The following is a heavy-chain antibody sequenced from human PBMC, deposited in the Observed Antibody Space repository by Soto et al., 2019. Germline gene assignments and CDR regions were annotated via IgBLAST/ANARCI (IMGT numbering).Heavy chain of an antibody. J-gene: IGHJ4*02. CDR3: AKDLYLSTVTTSVFDY. CDR1: GFTFSSYA. CDR2: ISGSGGST. D-gene: IGHD4-4*01. Sequence: GGSLRLSCAASGFTFSSYAMSWVRQAPGKGLEWVSVISGSGGSTYYADSVKGRFTISRDNSKNTLYLQMNSLRAEDTAVYYCAKDLYLSTVTTSVFDYWGQRTLVTVSS. V-gene: IGHV3-23*01.